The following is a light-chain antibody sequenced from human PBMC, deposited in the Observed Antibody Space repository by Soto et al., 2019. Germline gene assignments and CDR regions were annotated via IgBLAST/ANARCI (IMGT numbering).Light chain of an antibody. CDR2: AAS. J-gene: IGKJ1*01. CDR3: QNSTGALWT. Sequence: DIQMTQSPSSLSASVGDRVTITCRASQGISNYLVWSQQKPGKVPTLLIYAASTLQSGVPSRCSGSGSGTEFTIPISSLQPEDVATYYYQNSTGALWTFGQGNKVEIK. CDR1: QGISNY. V-gene: IGKV1-27*01.